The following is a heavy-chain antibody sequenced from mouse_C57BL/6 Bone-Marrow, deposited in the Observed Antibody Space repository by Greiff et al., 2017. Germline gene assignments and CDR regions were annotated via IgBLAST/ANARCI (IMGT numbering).Heavy chain of an antibody. CDR3: ARLLRDY. Sequence: VQRVESGAELAKPGASVKLSCKASGYTFTTYWMHWVKQRPGQGLEWIGYINPSSGYTKYNQKFKDKDTLTADKSSITAYMQLSSLTYEDSAVYYCARLLRDYWGQGTTLTVSS. CDR2: INPSSGYT. D-gene: IGHD1-1*01. CDR1: GYTFTTYW. J-gene: IGHJ2*01. V-gene: IGHV1-7*01.